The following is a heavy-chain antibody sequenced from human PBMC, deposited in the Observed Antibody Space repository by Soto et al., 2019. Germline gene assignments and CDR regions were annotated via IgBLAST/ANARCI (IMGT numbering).Heavy chain of an antibody. CDR1: GYPFTSDG. Sequence: QVQLVQSGAEVRKPGASVKVSCKASGYPFTSDGICWVRQAPGQGLEWMGWISAKNGNTNYAQKLQGRVTMTTDTPTNTAYMELRSLRSDDTAVYYCARVFRQWLPPDYWGQGTLVTVSS. J-gene: IGHJ4*02. V-gene: IGHV1-18*01. CDR2: ISAKNGNT. D-gene: IGHD6-19*01. CDR3: ARVFRQWLPPDY.